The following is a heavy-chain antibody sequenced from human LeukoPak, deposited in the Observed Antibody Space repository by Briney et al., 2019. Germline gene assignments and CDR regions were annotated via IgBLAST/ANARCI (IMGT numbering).Heavy chain of an antibody. Sequence: SGGSLRLPCAASGFTFSSYSMNWVRQAPGKGLEWVSYISSSSSSTIYYADSVKGRLTISRDNAKNSLYLQMNSLRAEDTAVYYCAREFRQEPDCSSTSCYPNWFDPWGQGTLVTVSS. D-gene: IGHD2-2*01. J-gene: IGHJ5*02. CDR1: GFTFSSYS. CDR2: ISSSSSSTI. V-gene: IGHV3-48*01. CDR3: AREFRQEPDCSSTSCYPNWFDP.